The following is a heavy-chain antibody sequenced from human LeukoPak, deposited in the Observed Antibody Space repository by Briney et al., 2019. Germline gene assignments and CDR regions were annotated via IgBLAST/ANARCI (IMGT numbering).Heavy chain of an antibody. CDR3: TRDDA. V-gene: IGHV1-2*02. CDR1: GYTFTDYY. Sequence: ASVPVSCQASGYTFTDYYMHWVRQAPCKRVEWMRWINPTSGGTNYAQKCQSTSTITRETSISTPYRELSRLRSDDTDVDHCTRDDAWGQGTTVTVSS. CDR2: INPTSGGT. J-gene: IGHJ6*02.